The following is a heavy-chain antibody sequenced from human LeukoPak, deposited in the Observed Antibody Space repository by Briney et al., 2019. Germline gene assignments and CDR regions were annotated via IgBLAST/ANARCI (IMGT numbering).Heavy chain of an antibody. CDR2: ISSSSSYI. CDR3: ARDLGYSGYASGDY. Sequence: PGGSLRLSCAASGFTFSSYSMNWVRQAPGKGLEWVSSISSSSSYIYYADSVKGRFTISRDNVKNSLYLQMNSLRAEDTAVYYCARDLGYSGYASGDYWGQGTLVTVSS. CDR1: GFTFSSYS. J-gene: IGHJ4*02. D-gene: IGHD5-12*01. V-gene: IGHV3-21*01.